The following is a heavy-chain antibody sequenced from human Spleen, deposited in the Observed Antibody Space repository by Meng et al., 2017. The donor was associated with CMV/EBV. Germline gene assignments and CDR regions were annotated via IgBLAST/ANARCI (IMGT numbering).Heavy chain of an antibody. Sequence: SETLSLTCTVSGYSISSGYYWGWIPQPPGKGLEWIGSFYHGGSTYYNPSLKSRVTISVDTSKNQFSLKLTSVTAADTAVYYCARARFDYWGQGTLVTVSS. V-gene: IGHV4-38-2*02. CDR1: GYSISSGYY. J-gene: IGHJ4*02. CDR3: ARARFDY. CDR2: FYHGGST.